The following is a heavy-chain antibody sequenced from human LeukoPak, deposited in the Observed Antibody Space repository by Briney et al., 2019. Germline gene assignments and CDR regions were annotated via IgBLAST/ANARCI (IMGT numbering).Heavy chain of an antibody. J-gene: IGHJ4*02. CDR1: GGTFSSYA. CDR2: INPNSGGT. V-gene: IGHV1-2*04. Sequence: ASVKVSCKASGGTFSSYAISWVRQAPGQGLEWMGWINPNSGGTNYAQKFQGWVTMTRDTSISTAYMELSRLRSDDTAVYYCARVELGYDSSAHGEFDYWGQGTLVTVSS. CDR3: ARVELGYDSSAHGEFDY. D-gene: IGHD3-22*01.